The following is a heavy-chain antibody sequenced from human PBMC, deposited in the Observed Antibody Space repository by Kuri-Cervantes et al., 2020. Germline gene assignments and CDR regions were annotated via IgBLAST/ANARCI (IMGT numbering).Heavy chain of an antibody. J-gene: IGHJ5*02. Sequence: GGSLRLSCAASGFTFDDYAMLWVRQAPGKGLVWVSRINSDGSSTRYADSVKGRFTISRDNAKNTLYLQMNSLRAEDTAVYYCARDAVAGWGRFDPWGQGTLVTVSS. V-gene: IGHV3-74*01. CDR1: GFTFDDYA. CDR2: INSDGSST. CDR3: ARDAVAGWGRFDP. D-gene: IGHD6-19*01.